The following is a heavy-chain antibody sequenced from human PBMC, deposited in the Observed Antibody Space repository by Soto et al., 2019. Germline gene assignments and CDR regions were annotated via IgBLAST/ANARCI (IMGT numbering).Heavy chain of an antibody. CDR3: ARGMVRGVNWFDP. Sequence: SETLSLTCAVYGGSLSDYSWNWIRQSPGKGLEWIGEINPSGITDYNPSLKSRVTISVDTSKNQLSLRVTSMTAADTAVYYCARGMVRGVNWFDPWGQGTLVTVSS. V-gene: IGHV4-34*01. D-gene: IGHD3-10*01. J-gene: IGHJ5*02. CDR2: INPSGIT. CDR1: GGSLSDYS.